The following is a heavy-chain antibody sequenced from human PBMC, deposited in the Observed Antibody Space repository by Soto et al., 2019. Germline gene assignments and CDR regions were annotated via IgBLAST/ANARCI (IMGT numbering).Heavy chain of an antibody. D-gene: IGHD6-19*01. CDR3: ARVAYGNGWIFDS. V-gene: IGHV3-7*01. Sequence: GGSLRLACAASGFTFSTYWMSWVRQAPGKGLEWVANIKQDGSEKYYVDSVRGRFTLSRDNAKNSLQLQMNSLRAEDTAIYFCARVAYGNGWIFDSWGQGTLVTVSS. CDR1: GFTFSTYW. J-gene: IGHJ4*01. CDR2: IKQDGSEK.